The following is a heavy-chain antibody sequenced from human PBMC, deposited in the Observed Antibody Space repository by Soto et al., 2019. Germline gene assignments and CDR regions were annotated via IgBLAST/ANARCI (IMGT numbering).Heavy chain of an antibody. V-gene: IGHV3-74*01. CDR2: INSDGSST. D-gene: IGHD2-8*01. Sequence: PGGSLRLSCAASGFTFSSYWMHWVRQAPGKGLVWVSRINSDGSSTSYADSVKGRFTISRDNAKNTLYLQMNSLRAEDTAVYYRARILKGLYFDYWGQGTLVTVSS. J-gene: IGHJ4*02. CDR3: ARILKGLYFDY. CDR1: GFTFSSYW.